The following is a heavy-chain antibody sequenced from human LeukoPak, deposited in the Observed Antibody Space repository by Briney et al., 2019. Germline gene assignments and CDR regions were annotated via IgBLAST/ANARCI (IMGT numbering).Heavy chain of an antibody. CDR3: ARDGGVVISIDAFDI. Sequence: SETLSLTCTVSGGSISSYYWSWIRQPPGKGLEWIGYIYYSGSTNYNPSLKSRVTISVDTSKNQFSLKLSSVTAADTAVYYCARDGGVVISIDAFDIWGLGTMVTVSS. CDR1: GGSISSYY. CDR2: IYYSGST. D-gene: IGHD3-3*01. J-gene: IGHJ3*02. V-gene: IGHV4-59*01.